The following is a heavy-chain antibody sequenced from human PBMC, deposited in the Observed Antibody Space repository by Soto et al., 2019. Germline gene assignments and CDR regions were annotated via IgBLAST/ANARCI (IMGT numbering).Heavy chain of an antibody. D-gene: IGHD2-2*01. CDR2: ISGNNGKT. V-gene: IGHV1-18*01. CDR1: GYTFTNYG. J-gene: IGHJ6*04. CDR3: ARDSCSRSNCFPPNYYYYYHMDV. Sequence: QVQLVQSGVEVKKPGASVKVSCKASGYTFTNYGISWVRQAPGQGLEWMGWISGNNGKTNYAQKLQGRVTMATDTSTNTVSMELRSLRSDDTAVYYCARDSCSRSNCFPPNYYYYYHMDVWGKGTTVTVSS.